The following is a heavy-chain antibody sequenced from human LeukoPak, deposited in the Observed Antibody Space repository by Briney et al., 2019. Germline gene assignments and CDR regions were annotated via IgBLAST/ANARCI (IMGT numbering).Heavy chain of an antibody. CDR1: GYTFTGHY. CDR3: ARYALYASGGAGGFDI. D-gene: IGHD3-10*01. J-gene: IGHJ3*02. CDR2: INPNSGGA. V-gene: IGHV1-2*02. Sequence: SVTVSCKASGYTFTGHYMHWVRPAPGQGPEWMGCINPNSGGANFAPKFQGRVTMTRDTSMSTAYMEMSRLRSDDTAVYHCARYALYASGGAGGFDIWGQGTLVTVSP.